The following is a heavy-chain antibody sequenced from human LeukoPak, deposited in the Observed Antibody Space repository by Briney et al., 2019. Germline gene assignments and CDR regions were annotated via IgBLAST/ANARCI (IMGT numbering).Heavy chain of an antibody. CDR1: GGSISSYY. Sequence: PSETLSLTCTVSGGSISSYYWSWIRQTPGKGLEWIRYIYTSGSTNYNPSLRSRVTISVDTSKNQFSLKLSSVTAVDTAVYYCARHDYGDYPSFDYWGQGTLVTVSS. J-gene: IGHJ4*02. CDR3: ARHDYGDYPSFDY. CDR2: IYTSGST. V-gene: IGHV4-4*09. D-gene: IGHD4-17*01.